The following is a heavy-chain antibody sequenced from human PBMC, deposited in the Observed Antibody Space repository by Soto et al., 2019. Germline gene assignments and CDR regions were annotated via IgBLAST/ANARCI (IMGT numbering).Heavy chain of an antibody. CDR1: GGSISSGGYY. Sequence: SETLSLTCTVSGGSISSGGYYWSWLRQHPGKGLEWIGSIYHSGSTYYNPSLKSRITISADTSNNQFSLNLRSVTAADTAVYYCAGGALYCSGGSCYPEYYYYGLDVWGQGTTVTVSS. V-gene: IGHV4-31*02. CDR2: IYHSGST. D-gene: IGHD2-15*01. J-gene: IGHJ6*02. CDR3: AGGALYCSGGSCYPEYYYYGLDV.